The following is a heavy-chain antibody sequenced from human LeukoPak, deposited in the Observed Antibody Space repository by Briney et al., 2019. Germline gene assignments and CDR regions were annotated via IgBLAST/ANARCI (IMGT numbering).Heavy chain of an antibody. J-gene: IGHJ4*02. CDR2: ISSSGSTI. CDR1: GFTFSDYY. Sequence: PGGSLRLSCAASGFTFSDYYMSWIRQAPGKGLEWVSYISSSGSTIYYADSVKGRFTISKDNAKNSLYLQMNSLRAEDTAVYYCARSSFVRGVVLYYFDYWGQGTLVTVSS. CDR3: ARSSFVRGVVLYYFDY. D-gene: IGHD3-10*02. V-gene: IGHV3-11*04.